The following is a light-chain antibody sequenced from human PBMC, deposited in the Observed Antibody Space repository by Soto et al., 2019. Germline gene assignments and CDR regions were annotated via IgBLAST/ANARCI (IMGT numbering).Light chain of an antibody. CDR3: SSYSSSSTHVV. CDR2: DVT. Sequence: QSALTQPASVSGSPGRSVTISCTGSSSDVGDFNYVSWYQHLPGRAPKLIIYDVTNRPSGISYRFSASKSGRTASLTISELQAEVEADYYCSSYSSSSTHVVFGGGTKLTVL. CDR1: SSDVGDFNY. J-gene: IGLJ2*01. V-gene: IGLV2-14*03.